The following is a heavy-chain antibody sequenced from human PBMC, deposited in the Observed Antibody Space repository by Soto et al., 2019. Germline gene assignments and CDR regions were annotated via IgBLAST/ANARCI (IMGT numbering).Heavy chain of an antibody. CDR3: ARDPITMIRGVIPPFDY. V-gene: IGHV1-2*02. J-gene: IGHJ4*02. D-gene: IGHD3-10*01. CDR1: GYTFTGYC. Sequence: GASVKVSCKASGYTFTGYCMHWVRQAPGQGLEWMGWINPNSGGTNYAQNFQGRVTMTRDTSISTAYMELSRLRSDDTAVYYCARDPITMIRGVIPPFDYWGQGTLVTVSS. CDR2: INPNSGGT.